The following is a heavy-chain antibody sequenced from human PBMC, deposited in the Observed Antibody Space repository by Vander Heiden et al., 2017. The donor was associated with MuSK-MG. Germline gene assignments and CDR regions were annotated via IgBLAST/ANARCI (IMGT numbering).Heavy chain of an antibody. D-gene: IGHD3-9*01. J-gene: IGHJ5*02. V-gene: IGHV3-23*01. CDR2: ISGSGGST. CDR1: GFTFSSYA. Sequence: AASGFTFSSYAMSWVRQAPGKGLEWVSAISGSGGSTYYADSVKGRFTISRDNSKNTLYLQMNRLRAEDTAVYYCAKRSGDWLLSNWFDPWGQGTLVTVSS. CDR3: AKRSGDWLLSNWFDP.